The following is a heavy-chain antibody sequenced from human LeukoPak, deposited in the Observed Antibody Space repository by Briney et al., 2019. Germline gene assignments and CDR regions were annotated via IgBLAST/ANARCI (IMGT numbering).Heavy chain of an antibody. D-gene: IGHD3-16*02. CDR1: GFTFSNSG. CDR2: LSASGDVT. Sequence: GGSLRLSCTASGFTFSNSGMHWVRQAPGMGLEWISGLSASGDVTKYADSVKGRFTISRDNSKNTVYLQMNSLRAEDTAVYYCAKAAPLYFDYWGQGTLATVSS. J-gene: IGHJ4*02. V-gene: IGHV3-23*01. CDR3: AKAAPLYFDY.